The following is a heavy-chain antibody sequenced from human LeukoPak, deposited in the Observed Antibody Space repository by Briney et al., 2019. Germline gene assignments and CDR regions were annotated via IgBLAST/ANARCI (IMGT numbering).Heavy chain of an antibody. V-gene: IGHV4-39*01. D-gene: IGHD6-13*01. CDR1: GGSISSSSYY. Sequence: PSETLSLTCTVSGGSISSSSYYWGWIRQPPGKGLEWIGSIYYSGSTYYNPSLKSRVTISVDTSKNQFPLKLSSVTAADTAVYYCARHSAAAGTGIDYWGQGTLVTVSS. J-gene: IGHJ4*02. CDR3: ARHSAAAGTGIDY. CDR2: IYYSGST.